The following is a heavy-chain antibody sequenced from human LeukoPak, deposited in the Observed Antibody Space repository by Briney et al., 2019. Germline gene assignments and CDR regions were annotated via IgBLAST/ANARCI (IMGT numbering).Heavy chain of an antibody. V-gene: IGHV4-61*02. CDR2: IYTSGST. CDR3: ARIGYCSSTSCYGAFDI. J-gene: IGHJ3*02. CDR1: GGSISSGSYY. D-gene: IGHD2-2*01. Sequence: SQTLSLTCTVSGGSISSGSYYWSWIRQPAGKGLEWIGRIYTSGSTNYNPSLKSRVTISVDTSKNQFSLKLSSVTAADTAVYYCARIGYCSSTSCYGAFDIRGQGTMVTVSS.